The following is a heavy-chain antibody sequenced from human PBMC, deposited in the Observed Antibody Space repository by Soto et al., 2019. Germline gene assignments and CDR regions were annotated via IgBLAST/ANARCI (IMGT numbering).Heavy chain of an antibody. D-gene: IGHD3-22*01. CDR1: GGSISSGGYS. CDR3: ARVWVIGLVIDY. V-gene: IGHV4-30-2*01. CDR2: IYHRGSI. Sequence: SQSLSLTWALSGGSISSGGYSWGWIRHTPGRGLEWIGYIYHRGSIYYNPSLKSRGTVSGYRSKNQFSLKMSSGTAADTAVYYCARVWVIGLVIDYWGKGTLLTVSS. J-gene: IGHJ4*02.